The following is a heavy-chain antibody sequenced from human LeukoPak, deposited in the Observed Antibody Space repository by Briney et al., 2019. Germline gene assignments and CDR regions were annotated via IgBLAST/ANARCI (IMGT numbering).Heavy chain of an antibody. CDR2: MNPNSGNT. CDR1: GYTFTSYD. J-gene: IGHJ6*02. D-gene: IGHD7-27*01. Sequence: ASVKVSCKASGYTFTSYDINWERQATGQGLEWMGWMNPNSGNTGYAQKFQGRVTMTRNTSISTAYMELSSLRSEDTAVYYCARGRVTGDIYYYYGMDVWGQGTTVTVSS. V-gene: IGHV1-8*01. CDR3: ARGRVTGDIYYYYGMDV.